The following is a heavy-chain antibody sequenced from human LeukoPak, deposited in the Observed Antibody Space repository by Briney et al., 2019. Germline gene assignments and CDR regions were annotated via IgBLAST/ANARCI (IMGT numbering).Heavy chain of an antibody. CDR2: ISSNGGST. J-gene: IGHJ4*02. Sequence: PGGSLRLSCAASGFTFSSYAMHWVRQAPGKGLEYVSAISSNGGSTYYANSVKGRFTISRDNSKNTLYLQMGSLRAEDMAVYYCARTTVVTSPLDYWGQGTLVTVSS. CDR3: ARTTVVTSPLDY. D-gene: IGHD4-23*01. CDR1: GFTFSSYA. V-gene: IGHV3-64*01.